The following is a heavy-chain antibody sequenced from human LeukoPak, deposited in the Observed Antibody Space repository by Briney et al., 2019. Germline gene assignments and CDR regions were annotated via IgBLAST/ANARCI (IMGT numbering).Heavy chain of an antibody. J-gene: IGHJ4*02. V-gene: IGHV3-64*02. Sequence: GESLTLSCAASGXTFSNYAVHWVRQAPGKGLECVSAIYSNGGSTYYAVSVKGRFTISRDNSKTTLYLQMGSLRAEDMAVYYCARGETCSSTTCYLPFDYWGQGTLVTVSS. CDR1: GXTFSNYA. D-gene: IGHD2-2*01. CDR3: ARGETCSSTTCYLPFDY. CDR2: IYSNGGST.